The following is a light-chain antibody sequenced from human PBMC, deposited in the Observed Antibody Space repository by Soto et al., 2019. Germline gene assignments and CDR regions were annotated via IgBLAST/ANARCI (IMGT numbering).Light chain of an antibody. CDR1: SSDVGSHNL. J-gene: IGLJ2*01. CDR3: CSYAGSSTVV. V-gene: IGLV2-23*02. Sequence: QSALTQPASVSGSPGQSITISCTGSSSDVGSHNLVSWYQQHPGKAPKLMIYDVSKRPSGVSNRFSGSKSGNTASLTTAGLRAEDEADYCCCSYAGSSTVVFGGGTKVTVL. CDR2: DVS.